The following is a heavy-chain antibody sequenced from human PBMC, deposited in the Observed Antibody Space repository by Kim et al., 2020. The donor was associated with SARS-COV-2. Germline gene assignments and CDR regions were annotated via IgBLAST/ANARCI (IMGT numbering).Heavy chain of an antibody. CDR2: ISYDGSNK. CDR1: GFTFSSYA. CDR3: ARPLIWSSSSSPFDY. Sequence: GGSLRLSCAASGFTFSSYAMHWVRQAPGKGLEWVAVISYDGSNKYYADSVKGRFTISRDNSKNTLYLQMNSLRAEDTAVYYCARPLIWSSSSSPFDYWGQGTLVTVSS. D-gene: IGHD6-6*01. J-gene: IGHJ4*02. V-gene: IGHV3-30-3*01.